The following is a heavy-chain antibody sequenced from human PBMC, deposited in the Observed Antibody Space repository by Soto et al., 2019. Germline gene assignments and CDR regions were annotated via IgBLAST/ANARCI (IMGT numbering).Heavy chain of an antibody. CDR2: IIPIFGTA. J-gene: IGHJ4*02. V-gene: IGHV1-69*13. CDR1: GGTFSSYA. D-gene: IGHD6-13*01. CDR3: AGGQQLGTWGYLEY. Sequence: ASVKVSCKASGGTFSSYAISWVRQAPGQGLEWMGGIIPIFGTANYAQKFQGRVTITGDESTSTAYMELSSLRSEDTAVYYCAGGQQLGTWGYLEYWGLGTLVTVSS.